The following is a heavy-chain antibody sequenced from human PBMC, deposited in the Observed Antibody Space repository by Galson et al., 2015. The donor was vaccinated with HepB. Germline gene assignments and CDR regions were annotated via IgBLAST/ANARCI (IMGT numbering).Heavy chain of an antibody. D-gene: IGHD2-2*01. Sequence: SVKVSCKASGGNFRNYGISWVRQAPGQGLEWMGRIIPVVGVANHAQKFQGRVTITADTNTAYMEMSSLRSEDTAIYYCARDLFPSMAIDYWGPGTLVTVSS. CDR2: IIPVVGVA. V-gene: IGHV1-69*04. CDR1: GGNFRNYG. J-gene: IGHJ4*02. CDR3: ARDLFPSMAIDY.